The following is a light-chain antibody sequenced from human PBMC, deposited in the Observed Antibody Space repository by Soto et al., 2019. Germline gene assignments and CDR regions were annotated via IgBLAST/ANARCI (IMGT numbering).Light chain of an antibody. CDR1: HDIDNF. Sequence: DIQMIQSPSSLSASIGDRVTITCQASHDIDNFLNWYQQKPGKAPKLLIYDAFNLETGVPSRFSGSGSGTDFTLTISSLQPEDIATYYCQHYDFLLRRTVGQGTKVEIK. J-gene: IGKJ1*01. CDR3: QHYDFLLRRT. V-gene: IGKV1-33*01. CDR2: DAF.